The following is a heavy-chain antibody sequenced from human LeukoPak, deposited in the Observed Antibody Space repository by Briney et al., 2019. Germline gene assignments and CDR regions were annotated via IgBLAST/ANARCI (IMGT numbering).Heavy chain of an antibody. Sequence: GGSLRLSCAASGFTFSSYAMSWVRQDPGKWLEWVLAISGGGGSTYYADSVKGRFTISRDNSKNTLYLQMNSLRAEDTAVYYCANGRWTLPVGFDYWGQGTLVTVSS. J-gene: IGHJ4*02. CDR3: ANGRWTLPVGFDY. V-gene: IGHV3-23*01. CDR2: ISGGGGST. CDR1: GFTFSSYA. D-gene: IGHD4-23*01.